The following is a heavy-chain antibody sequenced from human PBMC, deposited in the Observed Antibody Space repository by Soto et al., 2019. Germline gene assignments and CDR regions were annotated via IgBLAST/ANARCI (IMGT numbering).Heavy chain of an antibody. V-gene: IGHV3-23*01. D-gene: IGHD6-13*01. Sequence: EMQLLESGGGLVQAGGPLRLSCAASGFTVSSYALNWVRQAPGKGLEWVSGISASTYYADSVKGRFTISRDTSKDTLYVQMNSLRAEDTAIYFCAIRMYSTRWYYLDYWGQGTLVTVSS. CDR1: GFTVSSYA. CDR2: ISAST. J-gene: IGHJ4*02. CDR3: AIRMYSTRWYYLDY.